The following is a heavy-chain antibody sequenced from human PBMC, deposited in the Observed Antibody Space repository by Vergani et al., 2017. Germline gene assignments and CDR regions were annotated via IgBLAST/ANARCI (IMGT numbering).Heavy chain of an antibody. CDR2: ISSDGGST. V-gene: IGHV3-23*01. D-gene: IGHD5-12*01. Sequence: EVQLLESGGGLVQPGGSLRLSCAASGFTFSTYAMTWVRQAPGKGLEWVSTISSDGGSTYYADSVKGRFTISRDNSKNTLSLQMNSLTAEDTAIYYCARNRYSGYDYRAAFESWGRGTRVTVSS. J-gene: IGHJ4*02. CDR3: ARNRYSGYDYRAAFES. CDR1: GFTFSTYA.